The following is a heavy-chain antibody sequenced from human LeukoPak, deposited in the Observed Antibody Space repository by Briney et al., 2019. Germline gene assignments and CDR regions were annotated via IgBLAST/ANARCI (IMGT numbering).Heavy chain of an antibody. V-gene: IGHV1-2*02. J-gene: IGHJ4*02. CDR1: GYIFTGYY. Sequence: GASVKVSCKASGYIFTGYYMHWVRQAPGQGLEWMGWINPNSGGTNYAQKFQGRVTMTRDTSISTAYMELSRLRSDDTAVYYCARDGITMVRGVIANSFDYWGQGTLVTVSS. CDR3: ARDGITMVRGVIANSFDY. CDR2: INPNSGGT. D-gene: IGHD3-10*01.